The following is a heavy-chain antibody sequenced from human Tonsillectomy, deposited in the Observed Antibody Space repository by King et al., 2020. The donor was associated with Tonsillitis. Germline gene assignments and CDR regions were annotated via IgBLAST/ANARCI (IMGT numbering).Heavy chain of an antibody. CDR1: GDSVSSGSYY. Sequence: HVQLQESGPGLVKPSETLSLTCTVSGDSVSSGSYYWSWIRQPPGKGLEWIGYIYYSGSTNYNSSLKSRVTMSVDTSKNQFSLKLSSVTAADTAVYYCASCVRDIVLVPAAMWGGGSGSEFDYWGQGTLVTVSS. J-gene: IGHJ4*02. CDR3: ASCVRDIVLVPAAMWGGGSGSEFDY. CDR2: IYYSGST. V-gene: IGHV4-61*01. D-gene: IGHD2-2*01.